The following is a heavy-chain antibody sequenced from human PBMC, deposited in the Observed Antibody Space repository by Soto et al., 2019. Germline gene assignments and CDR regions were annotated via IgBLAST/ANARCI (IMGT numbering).Heavy chain of an antibody. CDR2: ISAYNGNT. Sequence: ASVKVSCKASGYTFTSYGISWVRQAPGQGLEWMGWISAYNGNTNYAQKLQGRVTMTTDTSTSTAYMGLRSLRSDDTAVYYCARDSAYVDIVATPNYYYYYGMDVWGQGTTVTVSS. D-gene: IGHD5-12*01. J-gene: IGHJ6*02. CDR3: ARDSAYVDIVATPNYYYYYGMDV. V-gene: IGHV1-18*01. CDR1: GYTFTSYG.